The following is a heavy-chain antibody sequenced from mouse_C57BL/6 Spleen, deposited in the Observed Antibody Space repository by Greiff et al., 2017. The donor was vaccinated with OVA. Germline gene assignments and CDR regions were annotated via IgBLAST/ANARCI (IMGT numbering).Heavy chain of an antibody. V-gene: IGHV1-26*01. CDR2: INPNNGGT. D-gene: IGHD1-1*02. J-gene: IGHJ4*01. CDR3: ARDYPAMDY. CDR1: GYTFTDYY. Sequence: EVQLQQSGPELVKPGASVKISCKASGYTFTDYYMNWVKQSHGKSLEWIGDINPNNGGTSYNQKFKGKATLTVDKSSSTAYMELRSLTSEDSAVYYCARDYPAMDYWGQGTSVTVSS.